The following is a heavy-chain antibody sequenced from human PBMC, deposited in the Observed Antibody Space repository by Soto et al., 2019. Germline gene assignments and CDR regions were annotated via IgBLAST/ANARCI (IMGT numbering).Heavy chain of an antibody. J-gene: IGHJ4*02. Sequence: QVQLVESGGGVVQPGRSLRLSCAASGFTFSSYGMHWVRQAPGKGLEWVAVISYDGSNKYYADSVKGRFTISRDNSKNTLYLQMNSLRAEDTAVYYCAKRWAHHYFDYWGQGTLVTVSS. CDR3: AKRWAHHYFDY. D-gene: IGHD1-26*01. CDR2: ISYDGSNK. V-gene: IGHV3-30*18. CDR1: GFTFSSYG.